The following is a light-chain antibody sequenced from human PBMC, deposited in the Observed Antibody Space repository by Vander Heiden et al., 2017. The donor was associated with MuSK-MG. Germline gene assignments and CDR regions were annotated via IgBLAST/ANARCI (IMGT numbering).Light chain of an antibody. CDR2: DAS. CDR3: QHKNDWSYA. V-gene: IGKV3-15*01. CDR1: QGVNNN. Sequence: EVAMTQPPATLSVSSSDSATRSCRSRQGVNNNVAWYQQIPGQAPRLLIYDASSRATGIPARFSGSGSGTEFTLTISSRQFEDFAVYYCQHKNDWSYAFGQGTKLDIK. J-gene: IGKJ2*01.